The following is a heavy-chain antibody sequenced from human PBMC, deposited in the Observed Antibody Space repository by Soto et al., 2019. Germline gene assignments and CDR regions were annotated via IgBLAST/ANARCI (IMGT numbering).Heavy chain of an antibody. V-gene: IGHV4-61*01. J-gene: IGHJ6*02. Sequence: SETLSLTCTVSGDSVSSGRFYWSWIRQPPGKGLEWIGYSYNSLSTNYNPSLESRVSISVDTSKNQLSLKVTSVTAADTAVYYCAREEFSYGLDVWGQGTTVTVSS. CDR3: AREEFSYGLDV. D-gene: IGHD3-10*01. CDR1: GDSVSSGRFY. CDR2: SYNSLST.